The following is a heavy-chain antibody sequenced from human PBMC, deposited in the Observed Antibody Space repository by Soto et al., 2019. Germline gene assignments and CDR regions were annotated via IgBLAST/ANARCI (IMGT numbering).Heavy chain of an antibody. J-gene: IGHJ4*02. D-gene: IGHD2-2*01. CDR2: ISYDGSHK. V-gene: IGHV3-30*18. CDR1: GFIFSNYG. CDR3: AKQYLGYCSTTSCSFDY. Sequence: QVQLVESGGGVVQPGRSLRLSCAASGFIFSNYGMHWVRQAPGKGLEWVAVISYDGSHKYYVDSVKGRFTISRDNSKNTLFLQMNSLRAEDTAVYYCAKQYLGYCSTTSCSFDYWGQGTLVSVSS.